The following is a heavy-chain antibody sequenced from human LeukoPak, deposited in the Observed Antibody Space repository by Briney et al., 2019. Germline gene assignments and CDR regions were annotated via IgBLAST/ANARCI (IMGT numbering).Heavy chain of an antibody. Sequence: PGGSLRLSCAASGFTFSSYAMSWVRQAPGKGLEWVSAISGSGGSTYYADSVKGRFTISRDNSKNTLYLQMNSLRAEDTAVYYCAKGGYDSRGYYYADYWGQGTLVTVSS. CDR3: AKGGYDSRGYYYADY. D-gene: IGHD3-22*01. V-gene: IGHV3-23*01. CDR1: GFTFSSYA. J-gene: IGHJ4*02. CDR2: ISGSGGST.